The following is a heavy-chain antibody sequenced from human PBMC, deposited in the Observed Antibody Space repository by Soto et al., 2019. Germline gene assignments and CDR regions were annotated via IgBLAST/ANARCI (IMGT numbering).Heavy chain of an antibody. CDR3: VRQGIGDLHGLVDV. J-gene: IGHJ6*02. Sequence: QVQLQQSGPGLVKPSETLSLTCTVSSGPSRSHNWGWIRQPPGGGLEWIGYIYHTGDTSYNPSLSXXVXXSADTSTNNISLRLRSVTAADTAVYYCVRQGIGDLHGLVDVWGQGTRVSVSS. V-gene: IGHV4-59*08. D-gene: IGHD3-10*01. CDR1: SGPSRSHN. CDR2: IYHTGDT.